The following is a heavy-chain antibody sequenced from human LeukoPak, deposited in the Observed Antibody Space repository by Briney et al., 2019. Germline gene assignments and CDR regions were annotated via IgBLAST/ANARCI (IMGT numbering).Heavy chain of an antibody. Sequence: GGSLRLSCAASGFTFSSYGMSWVRQAPGKGLEWVANIKQDGMEKYLVDSVKGRFTISRDNAKNSLYLQMNSLRAEDTAVYYCARDKALMLRVVIIRENYYYYMDVWGKGTTVTISS. CDR2: IKQDGMEK. J-gene: IGHJ6*03. D-gene: IGHD3-10*01. V-gene: IGHV3-7*01. CDR1: GFTFSSYG. CDR3: ARDKALMLRVVIIRENYYYYMDV.